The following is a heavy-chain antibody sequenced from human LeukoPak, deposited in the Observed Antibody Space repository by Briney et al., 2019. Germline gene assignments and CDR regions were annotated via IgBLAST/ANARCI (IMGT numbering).Heavy chain of an antibody. CDR3: ARVSSGSYYVLYYYYGMDV. J-gene: IGHJ6*02. CDR1: GGFISSYY. CDR2: NYYSGST. D-gene: IGHD3-10*01. V-gene: IGHV4-59*01. Sequence: SAPMFLTCTVCGGFISSYYWCWIRQPAGNGVWWIGYNYYSGSTNYNPSFKGRVTLSVDTSMNQFYLKLSSVTAADTAVYYCARVSSGSYYVLYYYYGMDVWGQGITVTVSS.